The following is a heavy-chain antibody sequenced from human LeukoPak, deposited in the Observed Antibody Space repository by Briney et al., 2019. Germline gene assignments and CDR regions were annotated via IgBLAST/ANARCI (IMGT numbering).Heavy chain of an antibody. CDR3: ASQRNDYYDSSGHDY. CDR2: IYYSGGT. V-gene: IGHV4-39*01. Sequence: SETLSLTCTVSGDSTTNINYYWGWIRQPPGKGLEWIGSIYYSGGTYYNPSLKSRVAISVDTSKNQFSLKLGSVTAADTAVYYCASQRNDYYDSSGHDYWGQGTLVTVSS. J-gene: IGHJ4*02. CDR1: GDSTTNINYY. D-gene: IGHD3-22*01.